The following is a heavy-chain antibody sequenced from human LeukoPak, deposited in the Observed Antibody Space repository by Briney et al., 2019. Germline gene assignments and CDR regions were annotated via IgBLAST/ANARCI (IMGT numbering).Heavy chain of an antibody. CDR3: ARELTGYYGSGSPLYFDL. CDR2: IYYSGST. J-gene: IGHJ2*01. Sequence: MPSETLSLTCTVSGGSISSGDYYWSWIRQPPGKGLEWIGYIYYSGSTYYNPSLKSRVTISVDTSKNQFSLKLSSVTAADTAVYYCARELTGYYGSGSPLYFDLWGRGTPVTVSS. V-gene: IGHV4-30-4*01. CDR1: GGSISSGDYY. D-gene: IGHD3-10*01.